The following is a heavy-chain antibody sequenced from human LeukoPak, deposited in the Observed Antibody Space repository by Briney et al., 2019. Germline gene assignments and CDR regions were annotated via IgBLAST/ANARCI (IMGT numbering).Heavy chain of an antibody. V-gene: IGHV3-15*01. J-gene: IGHJ4*02. CDR1: GFTFSNAW. CDR3: TTTYGDYYFDY. Sequence: GGSLRLSCAASGFTFSNAWMSWVRQAPGKGMEWVGRIKSKTDGGTTDYAAPVKGRFTISRDDSKNTLYLQMNSLKTEDTAVYYCTTTYGDYYFDYWGQGTLVTVSS. D-gene: IGHD4-17*01. CDR2: IKSKTDGGTT.